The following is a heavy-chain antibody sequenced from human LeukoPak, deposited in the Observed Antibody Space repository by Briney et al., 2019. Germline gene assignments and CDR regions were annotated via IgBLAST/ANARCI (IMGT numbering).Heavy chain of an antibody. Sequence: SETLSLTCSVSGDSISNGRHYWSWIRQPAGKGREWIGRIYPSGIPDYNASLKSRVTISVDSSKNQFSLNLTSVTAADTAVYYCARMQRNWCFDVWGRGALVTVSS. D-gene: IGHD1-1*01. J-gene: IGHJ2*01. CDR2: IYPSGIP. CDR3: ARMQRNWCFDV. V-gene: IGHV4-61*02. CDR1: GDSISNGRHY.